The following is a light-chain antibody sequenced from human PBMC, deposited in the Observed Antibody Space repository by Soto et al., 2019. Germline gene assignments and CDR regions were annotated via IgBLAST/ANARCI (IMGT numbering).Light chain of an antibody. CDR1: SNDIGAYNY. CDR2: AVT. Sequence: QSVLTQPASVSGSPGQSITISCTGTSNDIGAYNYVAWYQQHPDMATKLMIYAVTNRPSGVSDRFSGSKSGNTASLTISGLQAEDEADYYCTSYTSSNTLLFGGGTKLTVL. V-gene: IGLV2-14*03. CDR3: TSYTSSNTLL. J-gene: IGLJ2*01.